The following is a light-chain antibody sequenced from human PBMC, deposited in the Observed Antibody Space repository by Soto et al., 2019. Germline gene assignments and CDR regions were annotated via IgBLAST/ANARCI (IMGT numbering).Light chain of an antibody. V-gene: IGKV3-11*01. CDR1: QRLSSY. Sequence: EIVLTQSPATLSLSPGERATLSCRARQRLSSYLAWYQQKPGQAPRLLIYAASTRATGIPARFSGSGSGTDFTLTISSLEPDDFAVYYCQQLSNSPLTFVGGTKVQIK. CDR3: QQLSNSPLT. CDR2: AAS. J-gene: IGKJ4*01.